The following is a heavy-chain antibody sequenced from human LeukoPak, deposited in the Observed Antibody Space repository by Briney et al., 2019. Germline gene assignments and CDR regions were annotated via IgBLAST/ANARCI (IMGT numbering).Heavy chain of an antibody. Sequence: SETLSLTCAVYGGSFSGYYWSWIRQPPGKGLEWIGEINHSGSTNYNPSLKSRVTIPVDTSKNQFSLKLSSVTAADTAVYYCAREEGIAANAYWGQGTLVTVSS. CDR1: GGSFSGYY. J-gene: IGHJ4*02. CDR3: AREEGIAANAY. V-gene: IGHV4-34*01. D-gene: IGHD6-13*01. CDR2: INHSGST.